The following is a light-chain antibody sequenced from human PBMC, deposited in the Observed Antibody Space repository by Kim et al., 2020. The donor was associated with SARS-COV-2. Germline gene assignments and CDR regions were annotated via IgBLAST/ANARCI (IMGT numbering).Light chain of an antibody. CDR3: QGCDSISDHKVV. CDR2: YDN. CDR1: NIGSKS. Sequence: SYELTQPPSVSVATGKTARITCGGNNIGSKSGHWYQQKPGQAPVLVIYYDNDRPSGIPERFPGSNSGNTATLTISRVEAGDEADYYCQGCDSISDHKVVFGRGTKVTVL. V-gene: IGLV3-21*04. J-gene: IGLJ2*01.